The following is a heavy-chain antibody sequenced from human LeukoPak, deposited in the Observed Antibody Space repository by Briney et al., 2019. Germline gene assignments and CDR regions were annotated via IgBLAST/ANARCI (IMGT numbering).Heavy chain of an antibody. CDR1: GHTFISFD. D-gene: IGHD3-16*01. CDR2: MSPKSGNT. J-gene: IGHJ6*03. V-gene: IGHV1-8*01. CDR3: ARGVGGLGNMDV. Sequence: ASVKVSCKASGHTFISFDIDWVRQATGQGLEWMGWMSPKSGNTDYAQKFQGRVTMTRNTSINTAYLELSSLRSDDTAVYFCARGVGGLGNMDVWGEGTTVIVSS.